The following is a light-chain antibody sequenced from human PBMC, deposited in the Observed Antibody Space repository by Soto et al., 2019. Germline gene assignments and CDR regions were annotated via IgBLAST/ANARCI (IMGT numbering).Light chain of an antibody. CDR2: EVS. CDR3: SSYLSSSTPYG. CDR1: SSDVGGYNY. J-gene: IGLJ1*01. V-gene: IGLV2-14*01. Sequence: QSALTQPASVSGSPGQSITISCTGTSSDVGGYNYVSWYQQHPGKAPKLMIYEVSNRPSGVSNRFSGSKSGNTASLTISGLQAEDDGEYYCSSYLSSSTPYGFGTGTKLSVL.